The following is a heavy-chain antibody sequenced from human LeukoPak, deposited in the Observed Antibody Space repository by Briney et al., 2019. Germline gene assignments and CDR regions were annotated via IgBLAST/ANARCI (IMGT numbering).Heavy chain of an antibody. J-gene: IGHJ4*02. D-gene: IGHD4-17*01. Sequence: SGTLSLTCAVSGGYISSSNWWSWVRQPPGKGLEWIGEIYHSGSTNYNPSLKSRVTISVDKSKNQFSLKLSSVTAADTAVYYCARAPEDYGVSKSFDYWGQGTLVTVSS. CDR3: ARAPEDYGVSKSFDY. V-gene: IGHV4-4*02. CDR1: GGYISSSNW. CDR2: IYHSGST.